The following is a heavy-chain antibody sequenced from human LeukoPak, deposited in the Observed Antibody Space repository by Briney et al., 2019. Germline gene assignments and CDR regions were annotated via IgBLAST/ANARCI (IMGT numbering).Heavy chain of an antibody. J-gene: IGHJ4*02. D-gene: IGHD3-22*01. V-gene: IGHV3-48*03. Sequence: PGGSLRLSCAASGFTFSSYEMNWVRQAPGKWLEWVSYISSSGSTIYYADSVKGRFTISRDNAKNSLYLQMNSLRAEDTAVYYCARSFLKYYYDSSGLFDYWGQGTLVTVSS. CDR1: GFTFSSYE. CDR3: ARSFLKYYYDSSGLFDY. CDR2: ISSSGSTI.